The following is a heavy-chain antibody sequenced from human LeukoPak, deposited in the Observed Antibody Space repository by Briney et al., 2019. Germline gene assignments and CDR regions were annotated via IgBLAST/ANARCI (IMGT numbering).Heavy chain of an antibody. CDR3: ATPKPARRYFDY. CDR1: GFTFSSNP. J-gene: IGHJ4*02. V-gene: IGHV3-23*01. Sequence: GGSLRLSCAGSGFTFSSNPLSWVRQAPGKGLEWVSAINPSGANTYYGDSVRGRFTISRDNDKNTLYVQMNTLRAEHTAVYYCATPKPARRYFDYWGQGTLVTVSS. CDR2: INPSGANT.